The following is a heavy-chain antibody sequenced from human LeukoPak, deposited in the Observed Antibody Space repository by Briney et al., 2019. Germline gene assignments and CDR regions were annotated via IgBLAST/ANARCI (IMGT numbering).Heavy chain of an antibody. Sequence: SQTLSLTCAISGDSVSSNSAAWNWIRQSPSRGLEWPGRTYYRSKWYNDYAVSVKSRITINPDTSKNQFSLQLNSVTPEDTAVYYCARDLPTYSGSCQGFDYCGQGTLVTVSS. V-gene: IGHV6-1*01. J-gene: IGHJ4*02. CDR1: GDSVSSNSAA. D-gene: IGHD1-26*01. CDR3: ARDLPTYSGSCQGFDY. CDR2: TYYRSKWYN.